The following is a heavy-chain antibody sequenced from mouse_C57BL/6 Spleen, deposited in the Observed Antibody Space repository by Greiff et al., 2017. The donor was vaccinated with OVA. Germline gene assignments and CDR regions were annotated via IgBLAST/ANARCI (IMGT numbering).Heavy chain of an antibody. D-gene: IGHD4-1*02. CDR3: AKDASNWEDY. V-gene: IGHV3-6*01. Sequence: ESGPGLVKPSQSLYLTCSVTGYSITSGYYWNWIRQFPGNKLEWMGFFSYDGSNNYNPTLKNRISITSDTSKNQFFLKLTSVTTEDTATYYCAKDASNWEDYWGQGTTLTVSS. CDR1: GYSITSGYY. CDR2: FSYDGSN. J-gene: IGHJ2*01.